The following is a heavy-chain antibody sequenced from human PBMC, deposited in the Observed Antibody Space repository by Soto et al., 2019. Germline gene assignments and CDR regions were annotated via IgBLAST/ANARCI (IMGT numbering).Heavy chain of an antibody. J-gene: IGHJ4*02. D-gene: IGHD4-17*01. Sequence: QVQLQESGPGLVQPSQTLSLACTVSGDSISSGGYYWSWIRQHPGKGLEWIGYIYCSGSTFYNPSLKSRVTISVDTSKNQFSLKLSSVTAADTAVYYCARGLSVTLFDFWGQGTLVTVSS. V-gene: IGHV4-31*03. CDR1: GDSISSGGYY. CDR3: ARGLSVTLFDF. CDR2: IYCSGST.